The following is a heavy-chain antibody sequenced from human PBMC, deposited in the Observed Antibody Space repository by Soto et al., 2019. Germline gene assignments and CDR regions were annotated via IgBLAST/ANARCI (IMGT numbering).Heavy chain of an antibody. V-gene: IGHV4-59*01. CDR1: GGSISSYY. D-gene: IGHD5-12*01. CDR3: ARQMRGATISIYYYGMDV. J-gene: IGHJ6*02. CDR2: IYYSGST. Sequence: PSETLSLTCTVSGGSISSYYWSWIRQPPGKGLERIGYIYYSGSTNYNPSLKSRVTISVDTSKNHFSLKLSSVTAADTAVYYCARQMRGATISIYYYGMDVWGQGTTVTVSS.